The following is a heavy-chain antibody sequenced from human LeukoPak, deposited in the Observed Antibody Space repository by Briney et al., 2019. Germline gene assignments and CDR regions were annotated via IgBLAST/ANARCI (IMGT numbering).Heavy chain of an antibody. V-gene: IGHV3-7*01. J-gene: IGHJ4*02. D-gene: IGHD1-20*01. CDR2: IKKDGSEK. CDR1: GFTFSSYW. CDR3: ARVSTHITGVDY. Sequence: GGSLRFACPAYGFTFSSYWMSWVRQARGKGLEWVANIKKDGSEKYYVDSVKGRFTISKDNAKNSLYLQMNSLRAEDTAVYYCARVSTHITGVDYWGQGTLVTVSS.